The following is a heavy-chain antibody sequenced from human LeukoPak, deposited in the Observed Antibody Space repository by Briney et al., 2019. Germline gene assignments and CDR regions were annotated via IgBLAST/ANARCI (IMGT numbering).Heavy chain of an antibody. J-gene: IGHJ3*02. V-gene: IGHV4-59*12. CDR2: IYYSGST. CDR3: ARGQLLWFGELSRKASDI. Sequence: SETLSLTCTVSGGSISSYYWSWIRQPPGKGLEWIGYIYYSGSTNYNPSLKSRVTISVDTSKNQFSLKLSSVTAADTAVYYCARGQLLWFGELSRKASDIWGQGTMVTVSS. D-gene: IGHD3-10*01. CDR1: GGSISSYY.